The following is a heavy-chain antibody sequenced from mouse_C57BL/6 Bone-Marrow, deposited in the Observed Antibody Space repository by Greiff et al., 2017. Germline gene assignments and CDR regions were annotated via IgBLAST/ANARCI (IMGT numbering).Heavy chain of an antibody. CDR1: GYTFTSYT. CDR2: INPSSGYT. J-gene: IGHJ3*01. D-gene: IGHD2-10*02. CDR3: ARRVWAAWFAY. V-gene: IGHV1-4*01. Sequence: QVQLQQSGAELARPGASVKMSCKASGYTFTSYTMHWVKQRPGQGLEWIGYINPSSGYTKYNQKFKDKATLTADKSSSTAYMQLSSLTSEDAAVXYCARRVWAAWFAYWGQGTLVTVSA.